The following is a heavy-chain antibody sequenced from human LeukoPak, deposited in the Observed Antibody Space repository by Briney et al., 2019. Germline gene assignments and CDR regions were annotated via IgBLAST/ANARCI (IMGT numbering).Heavy chain of an antibody. CDR1: GFTFSSYA. J-gene: IGHJ4*02. Sequence: PGRSLRLSCAASGFTFSSYAMHWVRQAPGKGLEWVAVISYDGSNKYYADSVKGRFTISRDNSKNTLYLQMNSLRAEDTAVYYCARHIYEYSSSGATGANDYWGQGTLVTVSS. D-gene: IGHD6-6*01. CDR3: ARHIYEYSSSGATGANDY. V-gene: IGHV3-30-3*01. CDR2: ISYDGSNK.